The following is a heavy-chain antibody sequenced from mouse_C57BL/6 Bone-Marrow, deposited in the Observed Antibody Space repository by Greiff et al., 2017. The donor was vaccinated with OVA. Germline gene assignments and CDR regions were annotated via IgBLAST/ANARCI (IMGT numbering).Heavy chain of an antibody. CDR2: LDPSDSYT. CDR1: GYTFTSYW. V-gene: IGHV1-50*01. J-gene: IGHJ2*01. CDR3: ARTITTVVAPFDY. Sequence: VQLQQPGAELVKPGASVKLSCKASGYTFTSYWMQWVKQRPGQGLEWIGELDPSDSYTNYNPKFKGKATLTVDTSSSTAYMQLSSLTSEDSAVYYCARTITTVVAPFDYWGQGTTLTVSS. D-gene: IGHD1-1*01.